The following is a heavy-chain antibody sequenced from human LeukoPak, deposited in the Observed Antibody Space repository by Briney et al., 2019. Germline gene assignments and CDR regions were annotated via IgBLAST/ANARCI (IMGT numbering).Heavy chain of an antibody. J-gene: IGHJ6*02. D-gene: IGHD1-1*01. CDR1: GFTFTKYD. CDR3: ARAGGYYYGMEV. V-gene: IGHV3-13*01. Sequence: GGSLRLSCAASGFTFTKYDMHWVRRATGKGLEWVSGIDTAGNTYYAGSVKGRFTISRENSMNSLYLQMNSLRAGDTAVYYCARAGGYYYGMEVWGQGTTVTVSS. CDR2: IDTAGNT.